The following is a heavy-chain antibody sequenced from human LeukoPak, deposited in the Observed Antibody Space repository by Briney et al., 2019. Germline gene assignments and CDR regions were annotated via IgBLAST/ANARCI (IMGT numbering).Heavy chain of an antibody. Sequence: GGSLRLSCVASGFIFNNYEMNWVRQAPGKGLEWVAFISSSGMSIYYADSVKGRFTISRDNAKNSLYLQMNSLRAEDTAVYYCAREDGMIYAFDIWGQGTMVTVSS. J-gene: IGHJ3*02. CDR2: ISSSGMSI. CDR3: AREDGMIYAFDI. D-gene: IGHD3/OR15-3a*01. V-gene: IGHV3-48*03. CDR1: GFIFNNYE.